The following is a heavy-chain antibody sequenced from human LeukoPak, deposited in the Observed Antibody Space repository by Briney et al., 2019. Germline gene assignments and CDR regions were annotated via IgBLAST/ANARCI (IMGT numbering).Heavy chain of an antibody. D-gene: IGHD5-12*01. CDR3: ARDGYYFDY. Sequence: GGSLRLSCAASGFTFSSYEMNWVRQAPGRGMEGVSYISSSGSTIYYADSVKGRFTISRDNAKSSLYLQMNSLRDEDTAVYYCARDGYYFDYWGQGTLVTVSS. CDR1: GFTFSSYE. CDR2: ISSSGSTI. V-gene: IGHV3-48*03. J-gene: IGHJ4*02.